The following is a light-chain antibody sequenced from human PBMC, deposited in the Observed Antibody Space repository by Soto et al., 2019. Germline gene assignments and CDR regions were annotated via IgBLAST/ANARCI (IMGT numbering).Light chain of an antibody. V-gene: IGKV2-30*01. CDR3: MQGTHWPPVT. J-gene: IGKJ2*01. Sequence: DVVMTQSPLSLSVTLGQPASISCRSSQSLLYTDGNAYLSWFQQRPGQSPRRLIYTVFNRDSGGPDRFSGSGSGTDFTLKISRVEAEDVGVYYCMQGTHWPPVTFGQGTKLEIK. CDR1: QSLLYTDGNAY. CDR2: TVF.